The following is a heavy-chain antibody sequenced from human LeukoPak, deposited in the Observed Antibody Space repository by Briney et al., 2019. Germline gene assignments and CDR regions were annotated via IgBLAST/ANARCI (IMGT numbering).Heavy chain of an antibody. J-gene: IGHJ3*02. CDR3: AGRNEGYDILTGYYHDAFGI. CDR1: GFTVSSNY. D-gene: IGHD3-9*01. CDR2: IYSGGST. Sequence: PGGSLRLSCAASGFTVSSNYMSWVRQAPGKGLEWVSVIYSGGSTYYADSVKGRFTISRDNSKNTLYLQMNSLRAEDTAVYYCAGRNEGYDILTGYYHDAFGIWGQGTMVTVSS. V-gene: IGHV3-66*04.